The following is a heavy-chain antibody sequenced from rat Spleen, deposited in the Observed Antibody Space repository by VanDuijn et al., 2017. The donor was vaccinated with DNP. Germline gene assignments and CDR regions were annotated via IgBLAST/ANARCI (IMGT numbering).Heavy chain of an antibody. Sequence: EVQLVESGGGLVQPGRSLKLSCAASGFTFSNYYMAWVRQAPKKGLEWVATIIYDGSSTYYRDSVKGRFTISRDNAKTTLYLQMSELGSEDTAIYYCAKGPNYGGWSDYFDYWGQGVMVTVSS. CDR2: IIYDGSST. CDR3: AKGPNYGGWSDYFDY. J-gene: IGHJ2*01. D-gene: IGHD1-11*01. V-gene: IGHV5-7*01. CDR1: GFTFSNYY.